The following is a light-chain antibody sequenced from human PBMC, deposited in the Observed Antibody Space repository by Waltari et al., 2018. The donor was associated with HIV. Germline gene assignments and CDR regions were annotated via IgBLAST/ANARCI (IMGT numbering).Light chain of an antibody. CDR2: DAS. CDR3: QQYNNWWT. Sequence: EIVMTQSPATLSVSPGERAHLSCRASQSVRSNLAWYQQKPGQAPRLLIYDASTRATGIPARFSGSGSGTEFSLTISSLQSEDFALYYCQQYNNWWTFGQGTKVEIK. CDR1: QSVRSN. V-gene: IGKV3-15*01. J-gene: IGKJ1*01.